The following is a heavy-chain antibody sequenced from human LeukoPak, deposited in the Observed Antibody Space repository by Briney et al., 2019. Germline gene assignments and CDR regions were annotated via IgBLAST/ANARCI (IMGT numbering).Heavy chain of an antibody. CDR1: GFTFSTYA. D-gene: IGHD3-9*01. CDR3: AKVANRGDILPGHFALDY. V-gene: IGHV3-23*01. Sequence: GGSLTLSCAASGFTFSTYAMSWVRQARGRGLAWVSPVSIMGNGAYYADSVMGRFTISRDNSKNTLYPKMNNLRAEDTAVYYCAKVANRGDILPGHFALDYWGQGTLVTVSS. CDR2: VSIMGNGA. J-gene: IGHJ4*02.